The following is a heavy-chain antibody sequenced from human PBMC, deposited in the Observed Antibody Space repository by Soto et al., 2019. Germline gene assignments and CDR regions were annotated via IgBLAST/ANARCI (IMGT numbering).Heavy chain of an antibody. V-gene: IGHV4-34*01. CDR1: GDSISRGYY. J-gene: IGHJ6*02. CDR3: ARGPVGGGNSPPYYYYGMDV. CDR2: ITHSGST. Sequence: SETLSLTCAVSGDSISRGYYWSWIRQPPGKGLEWIGEITHSGSTNYNPSLKSRVTISVDTSKNQFSLKLSSVTAADTAVYYCARGPVGGGNSPPYYYYGMDVWGQGTTVTVSS. D-gene: IGHD2-21*02.